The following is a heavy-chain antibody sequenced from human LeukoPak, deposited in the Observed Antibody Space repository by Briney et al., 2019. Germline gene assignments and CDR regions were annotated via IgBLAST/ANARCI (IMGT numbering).Heavy chain of an antibody. J-gene: IGHJ4*02. CDR1: GFTFSSYA. CDR2: ISGSGGST. Sequence: GGSLRLSCAASGFTFSSYAMSWVRQAPGKGLEWVSAISGSGGSTYYADSVKGRFTISRDNSKNTLYLQMNSLRAEDTAIYYCAKHSHDGSAPYYEVQLDYWGQGTLVTVSS. D-gene: IGHD3-22*01. CDR3: AKHSHDGSAPYYEVQLDY. V-gene: IGHV3-23*01.